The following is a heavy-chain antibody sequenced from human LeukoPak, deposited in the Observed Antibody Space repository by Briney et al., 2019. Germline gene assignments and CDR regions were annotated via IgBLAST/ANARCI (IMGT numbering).Heavy chain of an antibody. CDR3: ARAVNPYYGMDV. Sequence: PSETLSLTCSVSGVSISSYYWSWFRQPPGKGLQWIGYIYYSGSTNYNPSLKSRVTISVDTSKNQFSLKLSSVTAADTAVYYCARAVNPYYGMDVWGQGTTVTVSS. CDR1: GVSISSYY. D-gene: IGHD4-11*01. CDR2: IYYSGST. J-gene: IGHJ6*02. V-gene: IGHV4-59*01.